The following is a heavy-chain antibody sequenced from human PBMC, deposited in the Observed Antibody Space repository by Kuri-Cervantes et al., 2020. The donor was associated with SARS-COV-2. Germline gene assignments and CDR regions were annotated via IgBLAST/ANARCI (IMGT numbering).Heavy chain of an antibody. Sequence: GESLKISCAASGFTVSSNYMSWVRQAPGKGLEWVSVIYSGGSTYYADSVKGRFTISRDNSKNTLYLQMNSLRAEDTAVYYCAKGIAVAGTGGFDYWGQGTLVTVSS. J-gene: IGHJ4*02. D-gene: IGHD6-19*01. CDR2: IYSGGST. CDR3: AKGIAVAGTGGFDY. V-gene: IGHV3-53*05. CDR1: GFTVSSNY.